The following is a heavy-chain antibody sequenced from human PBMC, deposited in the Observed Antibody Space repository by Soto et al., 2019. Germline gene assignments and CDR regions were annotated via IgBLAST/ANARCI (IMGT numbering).Heavy chain of an antibody. D-gene: IGHD2-15*01. CDR3: ARGSCSGGSCYRSPDYYYYYMDV. J-gene: IGHJ6*03. V-gene: IGHV1-8*01. Sequence: ASVKVSCKASGYTFTSYDINWVRQATGQGLEWMGWMNPNSGNTGYAQKFQGRVTMTRNTSISTAYMELSSLRSEDTAVYYCARGSCSGGSCYRSPDYYYYYMDVWGKGTTVTVSS. CDR2: MNPNSGNT. CDR1: GYTFTSYD.